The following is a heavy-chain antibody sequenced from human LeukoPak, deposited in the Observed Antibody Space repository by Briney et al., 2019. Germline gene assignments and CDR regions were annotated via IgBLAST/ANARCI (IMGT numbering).Heavy chain of an antibody. J-gene: IGHJ4*02. V-gene: IGHV3-23*01. CDR2: IGVSGGST. CDR1: GFTFSGYA. CDR3: AKGYYDSTGYPLRPSFDY. D-gene: IGHD3-22*01. Sequence: GGSLRLSCAASGFTFSGYAMTWVRQAPGKGLEWVSTIGVSGGSTFYADSVKGRFTNLSDNTKNTLYLQMNSLRVEDTAVYYCAKGYYDSTGYPLRPSFDYWGQGTLVTVSS.